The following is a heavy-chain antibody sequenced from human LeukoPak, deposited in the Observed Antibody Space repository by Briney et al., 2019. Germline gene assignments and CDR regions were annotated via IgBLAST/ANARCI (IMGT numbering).Heavy chain of an antibody. CDR1: GGTLSSYA. J-gene: IGHJ4*02. CDR2: IIPIFGTA. V-gene: IGHV1-69*05. D-gene: IGHD5-24*01. CDR3: ARVAEMATITAYFDY. Sequence: SVKVSCKASGGTLSSYAISWVRQAPGQGLEWMGGIIPIFGTANYAQKFQGRVTITTDESTSTAYMELSSLRSEDTAVYYCARVAEMATITAYFDYWGQGTLVTVSS.